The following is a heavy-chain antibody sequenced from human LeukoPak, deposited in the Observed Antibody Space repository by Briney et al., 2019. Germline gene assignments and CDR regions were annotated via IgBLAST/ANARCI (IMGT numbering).Heavy chain of an antibody. Sequence: GGSLRLSCAASGFTVSSNYMSWVRQAPGKGLEWVSVIYSGGSTYYADSVKGRFTISRHNSKNTLYLQMNSLRAEDSAVYYCARQLGYCSGGSRQHWFDPWGQGTLVTVSS. J-gene: IGHJ5*02. V-gene: IGHV3-53*04. CDR1: GFTVSSNY. CDR2: IYSGGST. D-gene: IGHD2-15*01. CDR3: ARQLGYCSGGSRQHWFDP.